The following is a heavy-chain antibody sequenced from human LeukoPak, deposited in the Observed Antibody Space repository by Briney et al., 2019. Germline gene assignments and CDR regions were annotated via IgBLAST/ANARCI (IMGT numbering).Heavy chain of an antibody. CDR2: ISGSGGST. J-gene: IGHJ5*02. CDR1: GFTFSSYA. Sequence: PGGSLRLSCAASGFTFSSYAMSWVRQAPGKGLEWVSAISGSGGSTYYADSVKGRFTISRDNAKNSLYLQMNSLRAEDTAVYYCARGFLYNGYNSWRPNWFDPWGQGTLVTVSS. D-gene: IGHD5-12*01. V-gene: IGHV3-23*01. CDR3: ARGFLYNGYNSWRPNWFDP.